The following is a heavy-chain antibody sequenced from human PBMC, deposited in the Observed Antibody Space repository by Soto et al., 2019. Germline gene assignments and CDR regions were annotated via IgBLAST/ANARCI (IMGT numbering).Heavy chain of an antibody. CDR2: TYYRSKWYN. J-gene: IGHJ5*02. D-gene: IGHD2-2*02. V-gene: IGHV6-1*01. CDR1: GDSVSSNSAA. Sequence: SQTLSLTCAISGDSVSSNSAAWNWIRQSPSRGLEWLGRTYYRSKWYNDYAVSVKSRITINPDTSKNQFSLQLNSVTPEDTAVYYCARDQVVPAAIGQKTYNWLDPWGQGTLVTVSS. CDR3: ARDQVVPAAIGQKTYNWLDP.